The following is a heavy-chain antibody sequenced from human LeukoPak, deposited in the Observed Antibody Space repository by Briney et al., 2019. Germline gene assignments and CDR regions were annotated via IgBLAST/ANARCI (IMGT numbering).Heavy chain of an antibody. J-gene: IGHJ4*02. V-gene: IGHV1-2*02. CDR1: GYRFTDYY. CDR3: ARDYGEAATITAFRTYYYFDH. CDR2: VNPNNGAT. Sequence: ASVKVSCKASGYRFTDYYMHWVRQAPGQGREWMGWVNPNNGATNYAQKFQGRVTMTRGTSISTVYMDLTSLRSDDSAIYYCARDYGEAATITAFRTYYYFDHWGQGTPVTVSS. D-gene: IGHD5-24*01.